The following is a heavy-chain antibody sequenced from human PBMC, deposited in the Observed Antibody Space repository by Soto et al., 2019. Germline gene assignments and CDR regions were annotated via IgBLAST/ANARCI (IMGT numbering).Heavy chain of an antibody. J-gene: IGHJ6*02. Sequence: QVQLVQSGAEVKKPESSVRVSCKASGGTFNSYAITWVRQAPGQGLEWMGGTIPMFGTTNYAEKFQGRVTITADESTNTAYMELSSLGSEYTAVYFCTRCGIRYHSIGYYLGIDGMDVWGQGTTVIVSS. CDR3: TRCGIRYHSIGYYLGIDGMDV. CDR1: GGTFNSYA. V-gene: IGHV1-69*12. CDR2: TIPMFGTT. D-gene: IGHD3-22*01.